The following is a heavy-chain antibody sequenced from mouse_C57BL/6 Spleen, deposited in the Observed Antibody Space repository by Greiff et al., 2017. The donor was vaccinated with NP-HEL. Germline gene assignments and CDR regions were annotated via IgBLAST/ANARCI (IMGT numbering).Heavy chain of an antibody. CDR2: IYPGSGST. Sequence: QVQLKQPGAELVKPGASVKMSCKASGYTFTSYWITWVKQRPGQGLEWIGDIYPGSGSTNYNEKFKSKATLTVDRSSSTAYMQLSSLTSEDSAVYYCASGAVVAPRYFDVWGTGTTVTVSS. D-gene: IGHD1-1*01. CDR1: GYTFTSYW. CDR3: ASGAVVAPRYFDV. V-gene: IGHV1-55*01. J-gene: IGHJ1*03.